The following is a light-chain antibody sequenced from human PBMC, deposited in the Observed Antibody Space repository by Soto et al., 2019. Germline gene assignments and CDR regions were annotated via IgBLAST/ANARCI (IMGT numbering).Light chain of an antibody. CDR3: QQFNNWPPWT. J-gene: IGKJ1*01. CDR2: GAS. V-gene: IGKV3-20*01. CDR1: QSVSSNY. Sequence: EIVLTQSPGTLSLSPGERATLSCRASQSVSSNYLAWYQQKPGQAPRLLIYGASSRATGIPDRFSGSGSGTEFTLTISGLQSDDFAVYYCQQFNNWPPWTFGQGTKVDI.